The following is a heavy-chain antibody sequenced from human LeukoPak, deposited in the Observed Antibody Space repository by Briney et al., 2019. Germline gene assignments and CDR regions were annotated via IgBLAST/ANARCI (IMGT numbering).Heavy chain of an antibody. Sequence: GGSLRLSCAASGFTFSSYGMHWVRQAPGKGLEWVAVISYDGSNKYYADSVKGRFTISRDNSKNTLYLQMNSLRAEDTAVYYCAREGRDGYFDYWGQGTLVTVSS. CDR1: GFTFSSYG. CDR2: ISYDGSNK. J-gene: IGHJ4*02. CDR3: AREGRDGYFDY. V-gene: IGHV3-30*03. D-gene: IGHD5-24*01.